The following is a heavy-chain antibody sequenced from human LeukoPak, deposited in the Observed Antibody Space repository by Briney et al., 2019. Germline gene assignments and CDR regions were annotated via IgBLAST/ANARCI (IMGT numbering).Heavy chain of an antibody. V-gene: IGHV4-4*07. J-gene: IGHJ5*02. Sequence: ETLSLTCTVSGGSISSYYWSWIRQPAGKGLEWIGRIYTSGSTNYNPSLKSRVTMSVDTSKNQFSLKLSSVTAADTAVYYCARRRAEGGSNGHYNWFDPWGQGILVTVSS. D-gene: IGHD6-13*01. CDR1: GGSISSYY. CDR2: IYTSGST. CDR3: ARRRAEGGSNGHYNWFDP.